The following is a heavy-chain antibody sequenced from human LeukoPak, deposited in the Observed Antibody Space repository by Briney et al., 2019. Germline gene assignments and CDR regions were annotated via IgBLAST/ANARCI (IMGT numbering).Heavy chain of an antibody. V-gene: IGHV4-59*01. CDR3: ARDSAPTPPYYDFWSGLV. J-gene: IGHJ3*01. CDR2: IYYSGST. Sequence: PSETLSLTCTVSGGSISSYYWSWIRQPPGKGLEWIWYIYYSGSTNYNPSLKSRVTISVDTSKNQFSLKLSSVTAADTAVYYCARDSAPTPPYYDFWSGLVWSQGTMVTVSS. D-gene: IGHD3-3*01. CDR1: GGSISSYY.